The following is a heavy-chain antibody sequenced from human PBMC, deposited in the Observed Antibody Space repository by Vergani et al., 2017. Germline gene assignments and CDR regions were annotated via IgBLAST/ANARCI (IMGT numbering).Heavy chain of an antibody. Sequence: QVKLQESGPGLLKPSQTLSLTCTVSGESIRSGSLYLSSIRQPAGKVPEWIGHIHTGGSTNLNPSFKSRVSISVDTSKSQFSLKLNSVTVADTAVYYCARSRPYCTSGSCPAIWGQGTLVTVSS. CDR1: GESIRSGSLY. V-gene: IGHV4-61*02. CDR3: ARSRPYCTSGSCPAI. J-gene: IGHJ4*02. D-gene: IGHD2-15*01. CDR2: IHTGGST.